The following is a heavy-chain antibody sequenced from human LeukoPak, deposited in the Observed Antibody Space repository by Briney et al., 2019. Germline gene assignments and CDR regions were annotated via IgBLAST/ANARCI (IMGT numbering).Heavy chain of an antibody. CDR3: ARDPADYYDSSGYSQD. Sequence: GASVKVSCKASGYTFTGYYMHWVRQAPGQGLEWMGRTNPNSGGTNYAQKFQGRVTMTRDTSISTAYMELSRLRSDDTAVYYCARDPADYYDSSGYSQDWGQGTLVTVSS. D-gene: IGHD3-22*01. CDR1: GYTFTGYY. CDR2: TNPNSGGT. V-gene: IGHV1-2*06. J-gene: IGHJ4*02.